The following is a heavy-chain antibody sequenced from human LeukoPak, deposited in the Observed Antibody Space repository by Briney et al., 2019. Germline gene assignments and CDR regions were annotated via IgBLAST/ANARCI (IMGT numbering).Heavy chain of an antibody. J-gene: IGHJ4*02. CDR1: RFTFADYA. CDR3: AKALLRDYGDGNSNFDY. Sequence: PGRSLRLSCAASRFTFADYAMHWVRQAPGKGLEWVSGISWNSGSIGYADSVKGRFTISRDNAKNSLYLQMNSLRAEDTALYYCAKALLRDYGDGNSNFDYWGQGTLLTVSS. D-gene: IGHD4-17*01. CDR2: ISWNSGSI. V-gene: IGHV3-9*01.